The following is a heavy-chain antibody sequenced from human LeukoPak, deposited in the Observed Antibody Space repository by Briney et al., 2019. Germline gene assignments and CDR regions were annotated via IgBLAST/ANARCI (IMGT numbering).Heavy chain of an antibody. D-gene: IGHD3-10*01. V-gene: IGHV3-23*01. J-gene: IGHJ5*02. CDR3: AKDSHLSCYGSGLNWFDP. Sequence: GGSLRLSCAASGFTFSSYAMSWVRQAPGKGLEWVSAISGSGGSTYYADSVKGRFTISRDNSKNTLYLRMNSPRAEDTAVYYCAKDSHLSCYGSGLNWFDPWGQGTLVTVSS. CDR1: GFTFSSYA. CDR2: ISGSGGST.